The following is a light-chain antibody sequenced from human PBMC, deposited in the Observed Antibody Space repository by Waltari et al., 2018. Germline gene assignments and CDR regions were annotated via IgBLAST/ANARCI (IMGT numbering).Light chain of an antibody. V-gene: IGLV2-23*02. CDR1: SSDVGGYNY. CDR3: CSDAGSSTV. J-gene: IGLJ2*01. CDR2: DVS. Sequence: QSALTQPASVSGSPGQSITISCTGTSSDVGGYNYVSWYQQQPGKAPKLRFYDVSKRPSGVSNRLYGSKSGNTASLTISGLQAEDEADYYCCSDAGSSTVFGGGTKLTVL.